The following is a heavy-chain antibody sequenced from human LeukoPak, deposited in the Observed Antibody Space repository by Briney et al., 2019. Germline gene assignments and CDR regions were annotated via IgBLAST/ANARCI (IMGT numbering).Heavy chain of an antibody. CDR3: ARSYGNHLTFFDY. V-gene: IGHV3-9*01. J-gene: IGHJ4*02. Sequence: GGSLRLSCAASGFTFDDYAIHWVRQAPGKGLEWVSGISWNSGIIGYADSVKGRFTISRDNAKNSLYLQMNSLRAEDTALYYCARSYGNHLTFFDYWGQGTLVTVSS. D-gene: IGHD1-14*01. CDR1: GFTFDDYA. CDR2: ISWNSGII.